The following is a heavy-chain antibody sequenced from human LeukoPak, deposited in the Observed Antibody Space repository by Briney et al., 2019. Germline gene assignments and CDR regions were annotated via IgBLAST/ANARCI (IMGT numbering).Heavy chain of an antibody. D-gene: IGHD5-18*01. CDR2: ISSSSSYI. CDR1: GFTFSTYS. J-gene: IGHJ4*02. V-gene: IGHV3-21*01. CDR3: AREPDTAMDY. Sequence: PGGSLRLSCVDSGFTFSTYSMNWVRQAPGRGLEWVSSISSSSSYIYYGDSVKGRFTISRDNAKNSLYLQMNSLRAEHKAVYYCAREPDTAMDYWGQGTLVTVS.